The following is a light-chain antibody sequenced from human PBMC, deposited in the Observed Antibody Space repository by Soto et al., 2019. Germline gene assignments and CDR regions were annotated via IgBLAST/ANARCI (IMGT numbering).Light chain of an antibody. CDR3: SSYISSRDA. CDR1: SSDFGDYNY. V-gene: IGLV2-14*01. J-gene: IGLJ3*02. CDR2: EVK. Sequence: QSVLTQPASVSGSPGQSITISCTGTSSDFGDYNYVSWYQQYPGKAPKLMIYEVKNRPSGVSNRFSGSKSGNTASLTISGLQAEDEADYYCSSYISSRDAFGRGTKLTVL.